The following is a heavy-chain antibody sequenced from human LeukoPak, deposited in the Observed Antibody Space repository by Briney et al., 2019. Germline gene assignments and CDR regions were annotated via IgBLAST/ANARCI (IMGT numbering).Heavy chain of an antibody. D-gene: IGHD3-22*01. CDR2: ISGSGSST. CDR3: AKDLPYYYDSSGSGDAFDI. J-gene: IGHJ3*02. Sequence: GGSLRLSCAASRFSFSSYSMNWVRQAPGKGLDWVSSISGSGSSTYYAESVKGRVTISRDNSQNTLYLQMNSLRAEDTAIYYCAKDLPYYYDSSGSGDAFDIWGRGTMVTVST. V-gene: IGHV3-23*01. CDR1: RFSFSSYS.